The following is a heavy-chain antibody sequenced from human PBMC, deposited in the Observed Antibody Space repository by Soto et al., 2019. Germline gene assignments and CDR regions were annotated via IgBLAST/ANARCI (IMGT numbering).Heavy chain of an antibody. CDR1: GFTFSSYA. Sequence: GESLKISCAASGFTFSSYAMSGVRQAPGKGLEGVSAIGGSGGSTYYADSVKGRFTISRDNSKNTLYLQMNTLRAEDTAVYYCAKSYSPFGYWGQGTLVTVSS. D-gene: IGHD6-13*01. CDR2: IGGSGGST. J-gene: IGHJ4*02. CDR3: AKSYSPFGY. V-gene: IGHV3-23*01.